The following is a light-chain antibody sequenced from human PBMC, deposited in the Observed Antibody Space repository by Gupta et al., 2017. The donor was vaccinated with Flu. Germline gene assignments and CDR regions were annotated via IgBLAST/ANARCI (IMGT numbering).Light chain of an antibody. CDR1: HMDVSGYSY. V-gene: IGLV2-8*01. CDR3: SSWAGSNDLWV. Sequence: TSTCTRTHMDVSGYSYLSCYQQHPGKALKLVLYKVSKRPSGVPDRFSVSKSGTTASLTVAELQAEDEADYYCSSWAGSNDLWVFGGGTKLTVL. J-gene: IGLJ3*02. CDR2: KVS.